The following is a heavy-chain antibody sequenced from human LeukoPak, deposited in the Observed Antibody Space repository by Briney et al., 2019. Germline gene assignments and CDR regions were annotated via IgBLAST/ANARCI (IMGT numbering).Heavy chain of an antibody. D-gene: IGHD3-22*01. Sequence: PSETLSLTCTVSGGNISSGGYYWSWIRQHPGKGLEWIGYISYNGNTYYNPSLKTRLTISVDTSQNQFCLNVSSVTAADTAVYYCARHGTTMIVVVISDAFDIWGQGTMVTVSS. V-gene: IGHV4-31*03. CDR2: ISYNGNT. J-gene: IGHJ3*02. CDR3: ARHGTTMIVVVISDAFDI. CDR1: GGNISSGGYY.